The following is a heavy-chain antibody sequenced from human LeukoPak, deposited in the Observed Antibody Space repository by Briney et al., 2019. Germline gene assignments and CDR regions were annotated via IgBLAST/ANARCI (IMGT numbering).Heavy chain of an antibody. D-gene: IGHD3-10*01. V-gene: IGHV1-18*01. CDR3: ARDWYYYGSGSYPYFDY. CDR2: ISAYNGNT. J-gene: IGHJ4*02. CDR1: GYTFTSYG. Sequence: ASVKVSCKASGYTFTSYGISWVRQAPGQGLEWMGWISAYNGNTNYAQKLQGRVTMTTDTSTSTAYMELRSLRSDDTAVYYCARDWYYYGSGSYPYFDYWGQGTLVTVSS.